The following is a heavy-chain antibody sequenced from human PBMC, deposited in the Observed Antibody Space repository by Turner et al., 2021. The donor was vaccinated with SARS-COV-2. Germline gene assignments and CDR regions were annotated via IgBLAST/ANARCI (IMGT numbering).Heavy chain of an antibody. J-gene: IGHJ6*02. CDR3: AGIQSYDRSDYYGMDV. Sequence: QVQLVESGGGVVQPGRSLRLSCAASGFTFSSYAMNWVRQAPGKGVEGVAVISYDGSNKYYADSVKGRFTISRDNSKNTLYLQMNSLRAEDTAVYYCAGIQSYDRSDYYGMDVWGQGTTVTVSS. D-gene: IGHD3-22*01. CDR1: GFTFSSYA. V-gene: IGHV3-30-3*01. CDR2: ISYDGSNK.